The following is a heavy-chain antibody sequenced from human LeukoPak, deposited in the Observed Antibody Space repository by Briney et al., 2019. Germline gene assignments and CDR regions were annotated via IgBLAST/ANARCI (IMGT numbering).Heavy chain of an antibody. J-gene: IGHJ3*02. D-gene: IGHD2/OR15-2a*01. Sequence: ASVKVSCKASGGTFSSYTISWVRQAPGQGLEWMGWINPNSGGTNYAQKFQGRVTMTRDTSISTAYMELSRLRSDDTAVYYCARDSKAATGAFDIWGQGTMVTVSS. CDR2: INPNSGGT. V-gene: IGHV1-2*02. CDR1: GGTFSSYT. CDR3: ARDSKAATGAFDI.